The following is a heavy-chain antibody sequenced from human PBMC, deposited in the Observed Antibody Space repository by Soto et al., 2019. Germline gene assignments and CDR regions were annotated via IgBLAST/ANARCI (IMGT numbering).Heavy chain of an antibody. CDR2: IYPRDSDT. D-gene: IGHD6-19*01. CDR3: ARQHPLDSRVWYT. J-gene: IGHJ4*02. V-gene: IGHV5-51*01. CDR1: GDSFTGFW. Sequence: GESLKISCKVSGDSFTGFWIGWVRQMPGKGLEWLGSIYPRDSDTRYSPSFQGQVTISADKSLSTAYLQWNSLQASDAAIYYCARQHPLDSRVWYTWGQGTLVTVSS.